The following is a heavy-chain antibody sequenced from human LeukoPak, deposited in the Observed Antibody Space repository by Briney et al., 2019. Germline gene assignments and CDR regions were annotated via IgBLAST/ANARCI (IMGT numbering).Heavy chain of an antibody. J-gene: IGHJ4*02. D-gene: IGHD5-12*01. CDR2: ISDSGGYT. CDR1: GFPFSTYA. CDR3: AKEPSGLARRVDY. V-gene: IGHV3-23*01. Sequence: GGSLCLSCAASGFPFSTYAMSWVRQAPGKGVEWVSTISDSGGYTYYADSVKGRFTISRDNSKNTLYLQMNILRAEGTAVYYCAKEPSGLARRVDYWGQGTLVTVPS.